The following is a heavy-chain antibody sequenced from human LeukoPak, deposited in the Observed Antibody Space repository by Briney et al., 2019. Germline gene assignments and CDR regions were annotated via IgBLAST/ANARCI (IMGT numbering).Heavy chain of an antibody. J-gene: IGHJ5*02. CDR2: IYYSGST. CDR1: GGSISSSSYY. CDR3: AKDIVYYDSWFDP. Sequence: SETLSLTCTVSGGSISSSSYYWGWIRQPPGKGLEWIGSIYYSGSTYYNPSLKSRVTISVDTSKNQFSLKVSSVTAADTAVYYCAKDIVYYDSWFDPWGQGTLVTVSS. D-gene: IGHD3-22*01. V-gene: IGHV4-39*07.